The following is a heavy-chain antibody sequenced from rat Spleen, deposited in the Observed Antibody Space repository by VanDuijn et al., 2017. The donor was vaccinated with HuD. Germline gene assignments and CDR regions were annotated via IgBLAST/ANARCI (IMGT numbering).Heavy chain of an antibody. V-gene: IGHV5-31*01. CDR3: SREGLYGNFFDY. D-gene: IGHD1-11*01. Sequence: EVQLVESGGGLVQPGRSLKLSCAASGFTFNNYWMSWIRQAPGKGLEWVASITVTGGTTYYGDSVKGRFTISRDNAKSTLYLQMASLRSEDTATYYCSREGLYGNFFDYCGQGVMVTVSS. CDR2: ITVTGGTT. CDR1: GFTFNNYW. J-gene: IGHJ2*01.